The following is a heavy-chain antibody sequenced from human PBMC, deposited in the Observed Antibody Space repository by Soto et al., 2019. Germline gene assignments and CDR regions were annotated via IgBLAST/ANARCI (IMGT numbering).Heavy chain of an antibody. Sequence: QVQLQESGPGLVKPSETLSLTCTVSGGSISSYYWSWIRQPPGKGLEWIGYIYYSGSTNYNPSLKSRVTISVDTSKNQFSLKLSSVTAADTAVYYCARHPHGYWYFDLWGRGTLVTVSS. CDR2: IYYSGST. J-gene: IGHJ2*01. CDR3: ARHPHGYWYFDL. V-gene: IGHV4-59*08. CDR1: GGSISSYY.